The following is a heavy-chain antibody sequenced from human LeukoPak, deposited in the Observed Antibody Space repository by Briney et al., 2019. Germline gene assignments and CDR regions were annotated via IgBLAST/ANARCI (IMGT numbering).Heavy chain of an antibody. Sequence: SETLSLTCAVYGGSFSGYYWSWIRQPPGKGLEWIGEINHSGSTYYNPSLKSRVTISVDTSKNQFSLKLSSVTAADTAVYYCARVNSGSFYIDYWGQGTLVTVSS. V-gene: IGHV4-34*01. CDR2: INHSGST. CDR3: ARVNSGSFYIDY. J-gene: IGHJ4*02. D-gene: IGHD1-26*01. CDR1: GGSFSGYY.